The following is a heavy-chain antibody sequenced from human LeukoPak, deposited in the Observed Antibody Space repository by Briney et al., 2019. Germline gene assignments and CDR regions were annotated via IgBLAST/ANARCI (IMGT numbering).Heavy chain of an antibody. Sequence: GGSLRLSCTASGFTFSSYGMHWVRQAPGKGLEWVAFIRYDGSNKYYADSVKGRFTISRDNSKNTLFLEMNSLRPEDTAVYYCAADIVVVPGAMGAFEYWGQGTLVTVSS. CDR1: GFTFSSYG. CDR3: AADIVVVPGAMGAFEY. CDR2: IRYDGSNK. V-gene: IGHV3-30*02. D-gene: IGHD2-2*01. J-gene: IGHJ4*02.